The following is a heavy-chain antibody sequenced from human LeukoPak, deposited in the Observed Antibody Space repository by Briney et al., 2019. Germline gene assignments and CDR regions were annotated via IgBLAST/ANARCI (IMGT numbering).Heavy chain of an antibody. CDR2: VKEDGSAK. Sequence: PGGSLRLSCAASVFTFINYRMSWVRQAPGKGLEWVANVKEDGSAKYYVDSVKGRFTISRDNAEKSLYLEMDSLRVEDTAVYYCVRAQEDNHYDRSSYYHTLHSYYYMDVWGKGTTVTVSS. J-gene: IGHJ6*03. CDR1: VFTFINYR. CDR3: VRAQEDNHYDRSSYYHTLHSYYYMDV. D-gene: IGHD3-22*01. V-gene: IGHV3-7*01.